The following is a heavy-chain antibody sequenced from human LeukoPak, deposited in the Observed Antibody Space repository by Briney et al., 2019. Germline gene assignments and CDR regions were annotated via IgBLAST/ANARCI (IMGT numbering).Heavy chain of an antibody. CDR2: IRYDGSNK. CDR1: GFTFSSYG. Sequence: GGSPRLSCAASGFTFSSYGMHWVRQAPGKGLEWVAFIRYDGSNKYHADSVKGRFTISRDNSKNTLYLQMNSLRAEDTAVYYCAKDASRVVGWYFDLWGRGTLVTVSS. CDR3: AKDASRVVGWYFDL. J-gene: IGHJ2*01. D-gene: IGHD1-26*01. V-gene: IGHV3-30*02.